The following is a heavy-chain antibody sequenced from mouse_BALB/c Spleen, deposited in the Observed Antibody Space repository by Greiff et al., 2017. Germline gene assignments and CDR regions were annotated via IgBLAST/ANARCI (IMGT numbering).Heavy chain of an antibody. D-gene: IGHD2-1*01. CDR2: ISYSGST. CDR1: GYSITSDYA. J-gene: IGHJ4*01. Sequence: EVQLQESGPGLVKPSQSLSLTCTVTGYSITSDYAWNWIRQFPGNKLEWMGYISYSGSTSYNPSLKSRISITRDTSKNQFFLQLNSVTTEDTATYYCANYGKAMDYWGQGTSVTVSS. CDR3: ANYGKAMDY. V-gene: IGHV3-2*02.